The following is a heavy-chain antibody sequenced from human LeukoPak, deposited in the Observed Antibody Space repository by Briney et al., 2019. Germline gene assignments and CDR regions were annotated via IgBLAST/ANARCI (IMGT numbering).Heavy chain of an antibody. Sequence: ASVKVSCKASGGTFSSYAISWVRQAPGQGLEWMGGIIPIFGTANYAQKFQGRVTITADKSTSTAYMELSSLRSEDTAVYYCVATDYYGSGSYYIIPYYFDYWGQGTLVTVSS. D-gene: IGHD3-10*01. CDR3: VATDYYGSGSYYIIPYYFDY. J-gene: IGHJ4*02. V-gene: IGHV1-69*06. CDR1: GGTFSSYA. CDR2: IIPIFGTA.